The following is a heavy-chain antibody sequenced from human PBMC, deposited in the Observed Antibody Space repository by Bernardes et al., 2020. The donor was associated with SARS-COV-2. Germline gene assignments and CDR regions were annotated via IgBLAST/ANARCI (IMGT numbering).Heavy chain of an antibody. CDR1: GFTLSRYW. CDR2: IKSDGSDT. D-gene: IGHD2-15*01. V-gene: IGHV3-74*01. Sequence: GGDLSPSRAAPGFTLSRYWMHWVRPAPGKGPVWVSRIKSDGSDTTYADSVKGRFTISRDNAKNTLHLQMNSLRAEDTAVYYCASQGYCSGGTCQHYWGQGTLVTVSS. CDR3: ASQGYCSGGTCQHY. J-gene: IGHJ4*02.